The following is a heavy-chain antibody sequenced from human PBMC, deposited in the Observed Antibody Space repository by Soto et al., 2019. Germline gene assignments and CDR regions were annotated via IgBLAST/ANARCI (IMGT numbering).Heavy chain of an antibody. J-gene: IGHJ4*02. CDR3: ARAQYSSSMYYFDY. CDR1: GFTFSSYS. D-gene: IGHD6-6*01. V-gene: IGHV3-21*01. Sequence: EVQLVESGGGLVKPGGSLRLSCAASGFTFSSYSMNWVRQAPGKGLEWVSSISSSSSYIYYADSVKGRFTISRDNANNSLYLQMNSLRAEDTAVYYCARAQYSSSMYYFDYWGQGTLVTVSS. CDR2: ISSSSSYI.